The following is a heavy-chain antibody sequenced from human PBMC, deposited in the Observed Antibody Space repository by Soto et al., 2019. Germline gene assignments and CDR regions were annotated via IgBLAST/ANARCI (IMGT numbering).Heavy chain of an antibody. CDR3: ARAGAHYDILTGYRETNWFDP. V-gene: IGHV1-2*04. D-gene: IGHD3-9*01. J-gene: IGHJ5*02. CDR2: INPNSGGT. CDR1: GYTFTGYY. Sequence: ASVKVSCKASGYTFTGYYMHWVRQAPGQGLEWMGWINPNSGGTNYAQKFQGWVTMTRDTSISTAYMELSRLRSDDTAVYYCARAGAHYDILTGYRETNWFDPWGQGTLVTVSS.